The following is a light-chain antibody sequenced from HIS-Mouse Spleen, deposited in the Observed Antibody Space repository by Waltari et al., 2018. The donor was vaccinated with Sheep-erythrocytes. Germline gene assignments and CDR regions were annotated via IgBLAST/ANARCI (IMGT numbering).Light chain of an antibody. CDR1: RSNIGNNY. J-gene: IGLJ2*01. V-gene: IGLV1-51*01. CDR3: GTWDSSLSGGV. CDR2: DNN. Sequence: QSVLTQPPSVSAAPGQKVTISCPGSRSNIGNNYVSWYQQLPGTAPKLLIYDNNKRPSGIPDRFSGSKSGTSATLGITGLQTGDEADYYCGTWDSSLSGGVFGGGTKLTVL.